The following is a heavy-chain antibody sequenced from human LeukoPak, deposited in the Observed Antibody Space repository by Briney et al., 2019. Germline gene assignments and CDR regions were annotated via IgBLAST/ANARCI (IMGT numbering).Heavy chain of an antibody. CDR1: GFTFSSYW. CDR3: AKDPALEMATILSVTTFDH. J-gene: IGHJ4*02. Sequence: GGSLRLSCAASGFTFSSYWMSWVRQAPGKGLEWVAFIRYDGSNKYYADSVKGRFTISRDNSKNTLYLQMNSLRAEDTAVYYCAKDPALEMATILSVTTFDHWGQGTLVTVSS. CDR2: IRYDGSNK. D-gene: IGHD5-24*01. V-gene: IGHV3-30*02.